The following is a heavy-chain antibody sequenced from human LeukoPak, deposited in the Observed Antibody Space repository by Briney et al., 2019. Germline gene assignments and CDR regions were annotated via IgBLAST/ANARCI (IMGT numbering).Heavy chain of an antibody. V-gene: IGHV3-21*04. Sequence: GSLRLSCAASGFIFSSYTLNWVRQAPGKGLEWVSSITSGSTYIYYADSVKGRFTISRDNFKNTLYLQMNSLRAEDTAVYYCAKEAYYDGTGYFDFWGQGTLVTVSS. D-gene: IGHD3-22*01. J-gene: IGHJ4*02. CDR3: AKEAYYDGTGYFDF. CDR2: ITSGSTYI. CDR1: GFIFSSYT.